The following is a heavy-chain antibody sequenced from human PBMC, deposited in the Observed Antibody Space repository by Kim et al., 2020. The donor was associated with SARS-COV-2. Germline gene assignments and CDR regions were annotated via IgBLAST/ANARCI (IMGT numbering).Heavy chain of an antibody. CDR3: ARSKKIVEKNRLYYYYGMDV. D-gene: IGHD3-22*01. Sequence: GGSLRLSCSASGFIFSTYAMHWVRQAPGRGLEWVAVISYDKMNKNYEDSVKGRFTISRDNSKNTLYLQMNTLRPEDTAVYYCARSKKIVEKNRLYYYYGMDVWGQGTTVTVSS. V-gene: IGHV3-30*04. CDR2: ISYDKMNK. CDR1: GFIFSTYA. J-gene: IGHJ6*02.